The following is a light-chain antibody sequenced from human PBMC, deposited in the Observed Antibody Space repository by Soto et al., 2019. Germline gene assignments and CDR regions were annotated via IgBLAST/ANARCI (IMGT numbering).Light chain of an antibody. J-gene: IGLJ1*01. CDR3: SSFTSRTLYV. Sequence: QSVLTQPASVSGPPGQSITISCTGTSSYVGGYNYVSWYQQHPGKAPKLMIYDVSNRPSGVSNRFSGSKSGNTASLTISGLQAEDEADYYCSSFTSRTLYVFGTGTKVTVL. V-gene: IGLV2-14*01. CDR1: SSYVGGYNY. CDR2: DVS.